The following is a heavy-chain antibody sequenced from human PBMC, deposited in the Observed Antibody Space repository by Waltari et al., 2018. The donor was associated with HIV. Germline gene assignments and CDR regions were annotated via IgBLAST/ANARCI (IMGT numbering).Heavy chain of an antibody. Sequence: QVHLQESGPGLVKPSETLSLNCNVSGVSVSASNYFWDSTPSYYWGWVRQPPGKGLAWMGSVHCSGLRHDSPSLKSRVTLCLDTAMNQVSLNMTPVNAADTAVDYCARRHFYDTSGYFVPRYFSRLNMEVWGPGTTVSVSS. CDR2: VHCSGLR. CDR1: GVSVSASNYFWDSTPSYY. V-gene: IGHV4-39*01. CDR3: ARRHFYDTSGYFVPRYFSRLNMEV. D-gene: IGHD3-22*01. J-gene: IGHJ6*01.